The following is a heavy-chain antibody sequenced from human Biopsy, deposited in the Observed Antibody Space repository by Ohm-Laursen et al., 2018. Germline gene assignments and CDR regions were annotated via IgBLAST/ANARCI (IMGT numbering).Heavy chain of an antibody. CDR1: GYTFAGYY. D-gene: IGHD3-9*01. CDR3: ARVPAYPSIDGYYGLDL. V-gene: IGHV1-2*02. CDR2: INPNSGNA. J-gene: IGHJ6*02. Sequence: AASVKVSCKASGYTFAGYYLHWVRQAPGHGLEWMGWINPNSGNANYAQSFQGRLTVTRDTSISTAYMELTSLTFDDTAIYYCARVPAYPSIDGYYGLDLWGQGTTVIVSS.